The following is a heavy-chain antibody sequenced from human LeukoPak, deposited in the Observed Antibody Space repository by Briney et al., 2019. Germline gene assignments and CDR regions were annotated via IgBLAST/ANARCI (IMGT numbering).Heavy chain of an antibody. CDR1: GITFSNAG. CDR2: ITIKTDGGTT. Sequence: GGSLRLSCAASGITFSNAGMSWVRQAPGKGLEWVGRITIKTDGGTTDYAAPVKGRFTISRDDSKNTLYLQMNSLKTEDTAVYYCATLAPTTDWGQGTLVTVSS. J-gene: IGHJ4*02. V-gene: IGHV3-15*01. D-gene: IGHD4-17*01. CDR3: ATLAPTTD.